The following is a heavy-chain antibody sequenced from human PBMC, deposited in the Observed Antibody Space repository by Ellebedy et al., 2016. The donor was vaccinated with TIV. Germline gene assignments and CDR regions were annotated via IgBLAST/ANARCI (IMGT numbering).Heavy chain of an antibody. Sequence: GESLKISCAASGFTFSSYWMTWVRQAPGKGLEWVANGNQDGTENYVGDSVKGRFTISRGNTKNSLYVQMNSLRVEDTAVYYCVRDGAYGDYSPGYYGLNVWGQGTAVTVSS. J-gene: IGHJ6*02. V-gene: IGHV3-7*03. CDR3: VRDGAYGDYSPGYYGLNV. D-gene: IGHD4-17*01. CDR2: GNQDGTEN. CDR1: GFTFSSYW.